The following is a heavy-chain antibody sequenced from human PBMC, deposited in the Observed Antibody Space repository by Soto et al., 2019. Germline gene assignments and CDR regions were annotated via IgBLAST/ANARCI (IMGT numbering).Heavy chain of an antibody. CDR1: GFTFSNYA. CDR3: ARTRSAWSDFHYYSLDV. D-gene: IGHD1-26*01. CDR2: ISENGGST. V-gene: IGHV3-23*01. Sequence: GGSLRLSCAASGFTFSNYAMSWVRQAPGKGLEWVSAISENGGSTYYADSVKGRFTISGDNSNSALYVQMNSLTGEDTAVYYCARTRSAWSDFHYYSLDVWGQGTTVTVSS. J-gene: IGHJ6*02.